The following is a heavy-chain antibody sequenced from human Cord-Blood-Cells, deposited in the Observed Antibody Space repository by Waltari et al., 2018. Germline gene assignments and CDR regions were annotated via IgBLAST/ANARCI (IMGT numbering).Heavy chain of an antibody. V-gene: IGHV5-51*01. CDR3: ARLPSDWYFDL. Sequence: AQLVQSGAEVKKPGESLKISCKGSGYSFTSYGTGWVRRVPGKGLEWMGIILPGDADNRYSPSFQVQVTDSADKHISTAYLQWSSLKASDTAMYYCARLPSDWYFDLWGRRTLVTVSS. CDR1: GYSFTSYG. J-gene: IGHJ2*01. CDR2: ILPGDADN.